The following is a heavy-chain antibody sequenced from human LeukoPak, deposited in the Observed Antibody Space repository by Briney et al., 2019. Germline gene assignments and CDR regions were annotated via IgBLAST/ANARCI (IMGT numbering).Heavy chain of an antibody. J-gene: IGHJ4*02. D-gene: IGHD3-10*01. V-gene: IGHV4-31*03. CDR1: GGSISSGGYS. Sequence: SQTLSLTCTVSGGSISSGGYSWSWIRQHPGKGLEWIGYIYYSGSTYYNPSLKSRVTISVDTSKNQFSLKLSSVTAADTAVYYCAGGGSGRPYYFDYRGQGTLVTVSS. CDR2: IYYSGST. CDR3: AGGGSGRPYYFDY.